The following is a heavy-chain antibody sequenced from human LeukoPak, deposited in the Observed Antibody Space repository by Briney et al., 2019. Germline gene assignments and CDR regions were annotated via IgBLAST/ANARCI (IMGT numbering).Heavy chain of an antibody. Sequence: PGGSLRLSCAASGFTFNSYVMSWVRQPPGKGLEWIGTLYYSGKTYYNPSLKSRVTISIDTSKNQFSLKLTSATAADTAVYYCARDHSSASYTYYYYYMDVWGKGTTVTVSS. J-gene: IGHJ6*03. V-gene: IGHV4-59*12. CDR2: LYYSGKT. CDR3: ARDHSSASYTYYYYYMDV. CDR1: GFTFNSYV. D-gene: IGHD1-26*01.